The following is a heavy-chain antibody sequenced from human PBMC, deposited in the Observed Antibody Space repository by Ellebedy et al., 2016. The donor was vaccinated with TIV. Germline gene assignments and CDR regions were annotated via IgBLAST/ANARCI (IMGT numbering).Heavy chain of an antibody. Sequence: AASVKVSCKASGYTSTSYGISWVRQAPGQGLEWMGWISDYNGNTKYAQMLQGRVTMTTDTFTSTAYMELRSLRSDDTAVYYCARYCNSTTCSNWFDPWGQGTLVTVSS. CDR1: GYTSTSYG. J-gene: IGHJ5*02. CDR2: ISDYNGNT. D-gene: IGHD2-2*01. V-gene: IGHV1-18*04. CDR3: ARYCNSTTCSNWFDP.